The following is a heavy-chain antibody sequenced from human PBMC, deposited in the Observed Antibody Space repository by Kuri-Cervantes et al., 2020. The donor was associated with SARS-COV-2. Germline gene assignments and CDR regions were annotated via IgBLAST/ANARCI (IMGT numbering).Heavy chain of an antibody. CDR2: INHSGST. J-gene: IGHJ5*02. CDR1: GGSFSGYY. V-gene: IGHV4-34*01. D-gene: IGHD3-22*01. CDR3: ARDRSRAYYYDSSGFGA. Sequence: TLSLTCAVYGGSFSGYYWSWIRQPPGKGLEWIGEINHSGSTNYNPSLKSRVTISVDTSKNQFSLKLSSVTAADTAVYYCARDRSRAYYYDSSGFGAWGQGTLVTVSS.